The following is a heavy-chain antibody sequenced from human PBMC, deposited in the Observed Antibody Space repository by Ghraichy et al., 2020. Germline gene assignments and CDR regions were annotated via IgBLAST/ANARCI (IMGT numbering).Heavy chain of an antibody. Sequence: GESLRLSCAASGFTFSSYSMNWVRQAPGKGLEWVSYISSSSSTIYYADSVKGRFTISRDNAKNSLYLQMNSLRDEDTAVYYCARDRDGYNLGNFDYWGQGTLVTVSS. V-gene: IGHV3-48*02. CDR2: ISSSSSTI. CDR1: GFTFSSYS. CDR3: ARDRDGYNLGNFDY. J-gene: IGHJ4*02. D-gene: IGHD5-24*01.